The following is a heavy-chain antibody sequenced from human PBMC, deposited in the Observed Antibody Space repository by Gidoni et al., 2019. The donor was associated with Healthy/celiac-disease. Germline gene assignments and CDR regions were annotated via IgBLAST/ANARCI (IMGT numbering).Heavy chain of an antibody. CDR2: FDPEDGET. CDR1: GYTLTELS. J-gene: IGHJ4*02. Sequence: QVQLVQSGAEVKKPGASVKVSCKVSGYTLTELSMHWVRQAPGKGLEWMGGFDPEDGETIYAQKFQGRVTMTEDTSTDTAYMELSSLRSEDTAVYYCATRDHYYDSSGYLLERDYWGQGTLVTVSS. CDR3: ATRDHYYDSSGYLLERDY. V-gene: IGHV1-24*01. D-gene: IGHD3-22*01.